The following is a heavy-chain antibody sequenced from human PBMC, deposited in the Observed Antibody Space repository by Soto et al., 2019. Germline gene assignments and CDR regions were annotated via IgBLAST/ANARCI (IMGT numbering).Heavy chain of an antibody. CDR2: ITHTGGT. CDR3: KRVGRAIWRIITYDY. J-gene: IGHJ4*02. CDR1: GASFGGYY. D-gene: IGHD3-22*01. V-gene: IGHV4-34*03. Sequence: QVQLQQWGAGLLKPSETLSLNCAVYGASFGGYYWNWIRQPPGKGLEWIGDITHTGGTNYNPSLKGRVTKSIDKPKRQFSLNLPSVTAADTAVHYCKRVGRAIWRIITYDYWGPGPLVTVSS.